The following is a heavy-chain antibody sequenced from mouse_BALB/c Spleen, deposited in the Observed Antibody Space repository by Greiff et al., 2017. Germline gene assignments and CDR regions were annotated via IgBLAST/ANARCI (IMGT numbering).Heavy chain of an antibody. J-gene: IGHJ1*01. CDR2: INPSSGYT. CDR3: ARPTYGNYVDWYFDV. CDR1: GYTFTSYT. Sequence: QVQLQQPGAELVKPGASVKMSCKASGYTFTSYTMHWVKQRPGQGLEWIGYINPSSGYTNYNQKFKDKATLTADKSSSTAYMQLSSLTSEDSAVYYCARPTYGNYVDWYFDVWGAGTTVTVSS. D-gene: IGHD2-1*01. V-gene: IGHV1S26*01.